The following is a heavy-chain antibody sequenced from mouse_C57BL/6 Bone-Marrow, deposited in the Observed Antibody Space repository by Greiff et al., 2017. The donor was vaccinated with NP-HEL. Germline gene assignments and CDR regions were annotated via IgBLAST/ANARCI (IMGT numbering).Heavy chain of an antibody. J-gene: IGHJ1*03. D-gene: IGHD1-1*01. V-gene: IGHV2-6-1*01. CDR1: GFSLTSYG. Sequence: QVQLKESGPGLVAPSQSLSITCTVSGFSLTSYGVHWVRQPPGKGLEWLVVIWSDGSTTYNSALKSRLSISKDNSKSQVFLKMNSLQTDDTAMYYCARHDDVSYPNWYFDVWGTGTTVTVSS. CDR3: ARHDDVSYPNWYFDV. CDR2: IWSDGST.